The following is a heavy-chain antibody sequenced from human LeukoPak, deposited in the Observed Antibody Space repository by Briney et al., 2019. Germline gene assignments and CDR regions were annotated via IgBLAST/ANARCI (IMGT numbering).Heavy chain of an antibody. CDR1: GGSISSYY. V-gene: IGHV4-4*09. Sequence: SQTLSLTCTVSGGSISSYYWSWIRQPPGKGLEWIGYIYTSGSTNYNPSLKSRVTISVDTSKSRFSLRLSSVTAADTAVYYCARHGYSSSRFEYWGQGTLVTVSS. D-gene: IGHD6-6*01. J-gene: IGHJ4*02. CDR3: ARHGYSSSRFEY. CDR2: IYTSGST.